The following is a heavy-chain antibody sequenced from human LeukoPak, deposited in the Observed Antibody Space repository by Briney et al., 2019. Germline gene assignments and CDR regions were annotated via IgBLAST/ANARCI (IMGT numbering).Heavy chain of an antibody. D-gene: IGHD6-19*01. CDR1: GGTFSSYA. CDR3: ARTPFEFYSSGHYYYYYYMDV. V-gene: IGHV1-69*06. CDR2: IIPTFGTA. Sequence: GASVKVSCKASGGTFSSYAISWVRQAPGQGLEWMGGIIPTFGTANYAQKFQGRVTITADKSTSTAYMELSSLRSEDTAVYYCARTPFEFYSSGHYYYYYYMDVWGKGTTVTVSS. J-gene: IGHJ6*03.